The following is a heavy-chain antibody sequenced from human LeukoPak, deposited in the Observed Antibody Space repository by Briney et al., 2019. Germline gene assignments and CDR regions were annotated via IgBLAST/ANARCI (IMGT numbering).Heavy chain of an antibody. J-gene: IGHJ5*02. D-gene: IGHD2/OR15-2a*01. CDR2: IYYSGST. Sequence: SETLSLTCTVSGGSISSYYWSWIRQPPGKGLEWIGYIYYSGSTNYNPSLKSRVTISVDTSKNHFSLKLSSVTAADTAVYYCASHVRVPNWFDPWGQGTLVTVSS. V-gene: IGHV4-59*08. CDR3: ASHVRVPNWFDP. CDR1: GGSISSYY.